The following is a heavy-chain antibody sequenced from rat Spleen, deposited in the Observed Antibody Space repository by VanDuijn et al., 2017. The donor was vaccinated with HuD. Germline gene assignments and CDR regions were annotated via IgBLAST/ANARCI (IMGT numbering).Heavy chain of an antibody. Sequence: EVQLVESDGGLVQPGRSMKLSCAASGFIFSNYYMVWVRQAPTKGLEWVASITTGGANTFYRDSVKGRFTVSRDNTKSTLYLQMDSLRSEDTATYYCARHWGYWGQGVMVTVSS. V-gene: IGHV5-25*01. CDR3: ARHWGY. J-gene: IGHJ2*01. CDR2: ITTGGANT. D-gene: IGHD4-6*01. CDR1: GFIFSNYY.